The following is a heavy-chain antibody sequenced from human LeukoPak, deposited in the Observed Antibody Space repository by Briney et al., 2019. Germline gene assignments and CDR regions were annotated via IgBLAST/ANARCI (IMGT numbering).Heavy chain of an antibody. CDR1: GGSVSSGSYY. J-gene: IGHJ4*02. CDR3: ARGIRTGYGY. Sequence: PSETLSLTCTVSGGSVSSGSYYWSWIRQPPGKGLEWIGNVDYSGSTSHNPSLKRRVTISVDRSKNQFSLKVKYLTAADTAVYYCARGIRTGYGYWGQGTRVTVSS. D-gene: IGHD1-1*01. V-gene: IGHV4-61*01. CDR2: VDYSGST.